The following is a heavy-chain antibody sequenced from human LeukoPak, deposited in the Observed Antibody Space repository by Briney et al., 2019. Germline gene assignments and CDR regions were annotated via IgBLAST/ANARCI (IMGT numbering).Heavy chain of an antibody. V-gene: IGHV1-46*01. CDR3: ARAPYYDSSGSQFDY. D-gene: IGHD3-22*01. CDR2: INPSGGST. Sequence: ASVEVSCKASGYTFSSYYIHWVRQAPGQGLEWMGIINPSGGSTTYAQKFQGRVTMTRDTSTSTVYMELSSLRSEDTAVYYCARAPYYDSSGSQFDYWGQGTLVTVSS. CDR1: GYTFSSYY. J-gene: IGHJ4*02.